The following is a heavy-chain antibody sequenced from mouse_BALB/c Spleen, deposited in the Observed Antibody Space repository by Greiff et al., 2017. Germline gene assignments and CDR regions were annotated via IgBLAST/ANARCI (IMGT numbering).Heavy chain of an antibody. Sequence: EVKLVESGPGLVKPSQSLSLTCTVTGYSITSDYAWNWIRQFPGNKLEWMGYISYSGSTSYNPSLKSRISITRDTSKNQFFLQLNSVTTEDTATYYCARVDYYGYESWFAYWGQGTLVTVSA. CDR3: ARVDYYGYESWFAY. CDR1: GYSITSDYA. D-gene: IGHD1-2*01. V-gene: IGHV3-2*02. J-gene: IGHJ3*01. CDR2: ISYSGST.